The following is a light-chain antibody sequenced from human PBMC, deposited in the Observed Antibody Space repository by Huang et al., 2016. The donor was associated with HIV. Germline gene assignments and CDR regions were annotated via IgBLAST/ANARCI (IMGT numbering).Light chain of an antibody. J-gene: IGKJ1*01. CDR1: QSVGSN. CDR2: GAS. V-gene: IGKV3-15*01. CDR3: QQYNNWPRGT. Sequence: EIVMTQSPATLSVSPGERATLSCRASQSVGSNLAWYQQKPGQGPRLLIYGASTRATGIAARFSGSGSGTEFTLTISSLQSEDIAVYHCQQYNNWPRGTFGQGTKVEIK.